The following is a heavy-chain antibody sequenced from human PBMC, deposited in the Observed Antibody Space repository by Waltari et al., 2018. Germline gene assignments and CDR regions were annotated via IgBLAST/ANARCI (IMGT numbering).Heavy chain of an antibody. CDR3: ARHGSSGRDGYNTPVDY. V-gene: IGHV5-51*01. Sequence: EVQLVRSGAEVKKPGESLKISCKGSGYSFTSYWIGWVRQMPGKGLEWMGIIYPGDSDTRYSPYFQGQVTISADKSISTAYLQWSSLKASDTAMYYCARHGSSGRDGYNTPVDYWGQGTLVTVSS. D-gene: IGHD5-12*01. J-gene: IGHJ4*02. CDR1: GYSFTSYW. CDR2: IYPGDSDT.